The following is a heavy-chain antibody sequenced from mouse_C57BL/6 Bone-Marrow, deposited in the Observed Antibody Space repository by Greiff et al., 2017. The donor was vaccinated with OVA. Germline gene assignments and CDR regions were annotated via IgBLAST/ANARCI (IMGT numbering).Heavy chain of an antibody. V-gene: IGHV5-4*01. J-gene: IGHJ1*03. D-gene: IGHD1-1*01. CDR2: ISDGGSYT. CDR3: AREALFYCGSSYVRVYFDV. Sequence: EVKVVESGGGLVKPGGSLKLSCAASGFTFSSYAMSWVRQTPEKRLEWVATISDGGSYTYYPDNVKGRFTISRDNAKNNLYLQMSHLKSEDTAMYYCAREALFYCGSSYVRVYFDVWGTGTTVTVSS. CDR1: GFTFSSYA.